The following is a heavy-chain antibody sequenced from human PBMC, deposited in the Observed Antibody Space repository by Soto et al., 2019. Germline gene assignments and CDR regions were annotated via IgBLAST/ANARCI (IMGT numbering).Heavy chain of an antibody. CDR1: GGSISSSSYY. CDR2: IYYSGST. J-gene: IGHJ3*02. V-gene: IGHV4-39*01. Sequence: PSETLSLTCTVSGGSISSSSYYWGWIRQPPGKGLEWIGSIYYSGSTYYNPSLKSRVTISVDTSKNQFSLKLSSVTAADTAVYYCARLNIVVVVAATPGAFDIRAQRTTVTVSS. D-gene: IGHD2-15*01. CDR3: ARLNIVVVVAATPGAFDI.